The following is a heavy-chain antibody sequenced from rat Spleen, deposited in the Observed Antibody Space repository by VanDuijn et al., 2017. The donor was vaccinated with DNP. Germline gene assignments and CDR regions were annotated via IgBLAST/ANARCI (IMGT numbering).Heavy chain of an antibody. CDR1: EFTFSRSD. Sequence: EVQLVESGGGLVQPGRSLKLSCAASEFTFSRSDVAWVRQAPTRGLEWVASISPSGFNIYYRDSVKGRFTISRDNAKSTLYLQMDSLRSEDTATYYCATHNYYFDYWGQGVMVTVSS. CDR2: ISPSGFNI. J-gene: IGHJ2*01. CDR3: ATHNYYFDY. D-gene: IGHD1-11*01. V-gene: IGHV5-25*01.